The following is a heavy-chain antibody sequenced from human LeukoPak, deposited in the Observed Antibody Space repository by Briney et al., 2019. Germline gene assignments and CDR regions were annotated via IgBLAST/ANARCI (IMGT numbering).Heavy chain of an antibody. D-gene: IGHD5-24*01. Sequence: SETLSLTCTVSGGSISSSTYYWGWIRQPPGKGLEWIGSIYYSGSTHYNPSLKSRVTISVDTSKNQFSLKLSSVTAADTAVYYCARRDGYKVLGYWGQGTLVTVSS. V-gene: IGHV4-39*07. CDR3: ARRDGYKVLGY. J-gene: IGHJ4*02. CDR2: IYYSGST. CDR1: GGSISSSTYY.